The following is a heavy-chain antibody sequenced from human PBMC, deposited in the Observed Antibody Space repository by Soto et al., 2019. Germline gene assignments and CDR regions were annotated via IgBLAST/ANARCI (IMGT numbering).Heavy chain of an antibody. Sequence: EVQLVESGGGLVKPGGSFRLSCIASGFIFTDAWMSWVRQAPGKGLEWVGRIKTKTDGGTIDYAAPVKGRFTISRADSKNTLYLQMNSLNTEDTAIYYCTTARVGYWGQGTLVTVAS. CDR2: IKTKTDGGTI. D-gene: IGHD1-26*01. CDR1: GFIFTDAW. CDR3: TTARVGY. J-gene: IGHJ4*02. V-gene: IGHV3-15*01.